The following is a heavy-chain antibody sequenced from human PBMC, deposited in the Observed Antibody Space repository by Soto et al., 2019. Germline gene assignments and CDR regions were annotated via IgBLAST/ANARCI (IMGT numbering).Heavy chain of an antibody. Sequence: ASVKVSCKASGYTFTSYGIHWVRQAPGQRLEWMGWINAANGDTKYSPKFQGRVTITRDTSASTAYMELSSLRSEDTAVYYCVRSHVSATGIDWFDPWGQGTLVTVS. CDR2: INAANGDT. D-gene: IGHD6-13*01. CDR3: VRSHVSATGIDWFDP. CDR1: GYTFTSYG. J-gene: IGHJ5*02. V-gene: IGHV1-3*01.